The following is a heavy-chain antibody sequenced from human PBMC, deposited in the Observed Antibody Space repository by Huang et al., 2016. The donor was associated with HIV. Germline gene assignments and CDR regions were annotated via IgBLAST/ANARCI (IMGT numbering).Heavy chain of an antibody. CDR2: IYYSGDT. V-gene: IGHV4-39*01. CDR1: GGSITDSNYY. J-gene: IGHJ4*02. CDR3: ARHFGSWSGYFDS. D-gene: IGHD3-10*01. Sequence: QLQLQESGPGLVRPSETLSLICTVSGGSITDSNYYGGWIRQPPGKGLEWIGSIYYSGDTAYNPSLKSRGTMSVDTSKNHFSLDIRSVAVADTAIYYCARHFGSWSGYFDSWGQGTLVPVSS.